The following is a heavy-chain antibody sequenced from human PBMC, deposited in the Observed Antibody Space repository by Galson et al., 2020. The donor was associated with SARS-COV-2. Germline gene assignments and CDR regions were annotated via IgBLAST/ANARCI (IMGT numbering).Heavy chain of an antibody. Sequence: GGSLRLSCAASGFTFSSYGMHWVRQAPGKGLEWVAFIRYDGSNKYYADSVKGRFTISRDNSKNTLYLQMNSLRAEDTAVYYCAKGVDTAMVTYYYYYMDVWGKGTTVTISS. CDR3: AKGVDTAMVTYYYYYMDV. CDR1: GFTFSSYG. D-gene: IGHD5-18*01. CDR2: IRYDGSNK. V-gene: IGHV3-30*02. J-gene: IGHJ6*03.